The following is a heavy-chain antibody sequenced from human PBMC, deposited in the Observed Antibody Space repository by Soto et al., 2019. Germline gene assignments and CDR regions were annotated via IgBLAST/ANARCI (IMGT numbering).Heavy chain of an antibody. CDR2: ISYDGSNK. D-gene: IGHD6-25*01. CDR3: AREGRLGSGFDY. Sequence: QVQVVESGGGVVQPGRSLRLSCAASGFTFSSYAIHWFSQAPGKGLEWVAVISYDGSNKYYADSVKGRFTISRDNSKNTLYLQMNSLRVEDTAVYYCAREGRLGSGFDYWGQGTLVTVSS. J-gene: IGHJ4*02. CDR1: GFTFSSYA. V-gene: IGHV3-30-3*01.